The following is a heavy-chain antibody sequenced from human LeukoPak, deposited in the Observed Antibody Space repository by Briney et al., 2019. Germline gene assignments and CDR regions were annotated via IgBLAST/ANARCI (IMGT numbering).Heavy chain of an antibody. CDR1: GVSISISSYY. CDR3: ARDSGTTGEVKFDH. CDR2: FYYRGST. J-gene: IGHJ5*02. D-gene: IGHD4-17*01. Sequence: SETLSLTCSVSGVSISISSYYCGSIRQPPGKGLEWIGSFYYRGSTYYNPPLKSRVTMSVDTSKNQFLLKLSSVTAADTAVYYCARDSGTTGEVKFDHWGQGTLVTVSS. V-gene: IGHV4-39*06.